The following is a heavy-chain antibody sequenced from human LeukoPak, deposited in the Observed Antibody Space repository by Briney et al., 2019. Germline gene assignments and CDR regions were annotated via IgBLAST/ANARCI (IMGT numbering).Heavy chain of an antibody. Sequence: GGXLRLSCAASGFTFSSYGMHWVRQAPGKGLEWVADIWYDGSNKYYADSVKGRFTIYRDNSKNTLYLQMNSLRAEDTAVYYSAAQSQGDSPIWFDPWVQGTLVTVFS. D-gene: IGHD2-21*02. CDR2: IWYDGSNK. J-gene: IGHJ5*02. CDR1: GFTFSSYG. CDR3: AAQSQGDSPIWFDP. V-gene: IGHV3-33*01.